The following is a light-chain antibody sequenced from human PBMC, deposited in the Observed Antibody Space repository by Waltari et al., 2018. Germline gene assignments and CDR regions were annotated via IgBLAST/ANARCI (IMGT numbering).Light chain of an antibody. CDR3: CSYSSTNPYV. V-gene: IGLV2-14*03. Sequence: QSALTQPASVSGSPGQSITISCTGTSGDVGGYEYVSWFQQQPGKAPKLIIYDVSDRPSGVSHRVSGSKSANTASLTISGLQAEDEADYYCCSYSSTNPYVFGIGTKVTVL. J-gene: IGLJ1*01. CDR1: SGDVGGYEY. CDR2: DVS.